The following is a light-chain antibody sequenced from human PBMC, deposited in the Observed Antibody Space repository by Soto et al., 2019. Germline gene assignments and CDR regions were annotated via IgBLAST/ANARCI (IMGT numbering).Light chain of an antibody. CDR1: QSVSSRY. CDR3: QQYGSSLLT. V-gene: IGKV3-20*01. Sequence: EIVLTQSPGTLSLSPGERATLSCRASQSVSSRYLVWYQQKPGQAPRLLIYGASSRATGIPDRFSGSGSGTDFILTISRLEPEDFAVYYCQQYGSSLLTFGGGTKVEIK. J-gene: IGKJ4*01. CDR2: GAS.